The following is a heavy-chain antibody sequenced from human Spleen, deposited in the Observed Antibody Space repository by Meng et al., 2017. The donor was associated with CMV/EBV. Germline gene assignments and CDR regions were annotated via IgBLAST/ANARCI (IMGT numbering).Heavy chain of an antibody. V-gene: IGHV3-23*01. J-gene: IGHJ5*02. CDR1: GFNSNSYA. Sequence: VAVCGAGGGLVQPGGSQRLPCAASGFNSNSYAMSWVRQAPGKGLEWVSAISGTTVTSYYADSVKGRFTISRDNSKNTLYLQMNSLRAEDTAVYYCAKDSTASSGATWFDPWGQGTLVTVSS. CDR3: AKDSTASSGATWFDP. CDR2: ISGTTVTS. D-gene: IGHD1-26*01.